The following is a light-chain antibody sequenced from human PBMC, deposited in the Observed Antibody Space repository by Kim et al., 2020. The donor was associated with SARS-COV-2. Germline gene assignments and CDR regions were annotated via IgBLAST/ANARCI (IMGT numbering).Light chain of an antibody. V-gene: IGKV3-20*01. J-gene: IGKJ1*01. CDR3: QQYGSSPPWT. CDR1: QSVSSSY. CDR2: GAS. Sequence: EIVLTQSPGTLSLSPGGRATLSCRASQSVSSSYLAWYQQKPGQAPRLLIYGASYRATGIPDRFSGSGSGTDFTLTISRLEPEDFAVYYCQQYGSSPPWTFGQGTKVDIK.